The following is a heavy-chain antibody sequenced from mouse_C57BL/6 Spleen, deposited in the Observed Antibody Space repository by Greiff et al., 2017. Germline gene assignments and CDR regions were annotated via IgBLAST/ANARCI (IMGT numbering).Heavy chain of an antibody. J-gene: IGHJ2*01. CDR1: GYTFTSYG. CDR3: AREDYGSSYRGY. CDR2: IYPRSGNT. Sequence: VQLQQSGAELARPGASVKLSCKASGYTFTSYGISWVKQRTGRGLEWIGEIYPRSGNTYYNEKFKGKATLTADKSSSTAYMELRSLTSEDSAVYFCAREDYGSSYRGYWGQGTTLTVSS. V-gene: IGHV1-81*01. D-gene: IGHD1-1*01.